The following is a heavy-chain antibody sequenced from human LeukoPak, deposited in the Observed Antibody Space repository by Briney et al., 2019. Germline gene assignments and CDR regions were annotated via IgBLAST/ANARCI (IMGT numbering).Heavy chain of an antibody. J-gene: IGHJ4*02. CDR2: IRSKAYGGRT. CDR3: TRDDYY. V-gene: IGHV3-49*04. Sequence: PGRSLRLSCRASGFTFGDYAMSWVRQAPGKGLEWIGFIRSKAYGGRTQYAASVEGRFIVSRDDSKSIAYLQMNSLETEDTAIYYCTRDDYYWGQGTLVTVSS. CDR1: GFTFGDYA.